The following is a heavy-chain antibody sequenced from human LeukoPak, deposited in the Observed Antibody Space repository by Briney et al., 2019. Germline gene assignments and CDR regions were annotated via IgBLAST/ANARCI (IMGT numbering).Heavy chain of an antibody. D-gene: IGHD2-2*01. V-gene: IGHV1-69*04. CDR2: IIPILGIA. CDR1: GGTFSGYT. J-gene: IGHJ5*02. CDR3: AREVTNCSSTSCPVYNWFDP. Sequence: SVKVSCKASGGTFSGYTISWVRQAPGQGLEWMGRIIPILGIANYAQKFQGRVTITADKSTSTAYMELSSLRSEDTAVYYCAREVTNCSSTSCPVYNWFDPWGQGTLVTVSS.